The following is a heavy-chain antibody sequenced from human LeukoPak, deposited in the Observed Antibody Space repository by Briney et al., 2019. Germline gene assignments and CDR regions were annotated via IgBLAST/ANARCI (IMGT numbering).Heavy chain of an antibody. V-gene: IGHV4-59*01. CDR1: GGSISSYY. CDR3: ARVAADFNNYDFWSGYYFDY. D-gene: IGHD3-3*01. Sequence: SETLSLTCTVSGGSISSYYWSWIRQPPGKGLEWIGYIYYSGSTNHNPSLKSRVTISVDTSKNQFSLKLSSVTAADTAVYYCARVAADFNNYDFWSGYYFDYWGQGTLVTVSS. CDR2: IYYSGST. J-gene: IGHJ4*02.